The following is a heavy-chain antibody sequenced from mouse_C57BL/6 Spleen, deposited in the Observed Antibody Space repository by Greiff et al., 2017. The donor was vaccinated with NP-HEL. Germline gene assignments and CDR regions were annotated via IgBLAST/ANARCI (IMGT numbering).Heavy chain of an antibody. V-gene: IGHV1-81*01. CDR2: IYPRSGNT. Sequence: QVHVKQSGAELARPGASVKLSCKASGYTFTSYGISWVKQRTGQGLEWIGEIYPRSGNTYYNEKFKGKATLTADKSSSTAYMELSSLTSEDSAVYFCARGGGLGPYYAMDYWGQGTSVTVSS. CDR1: GYTFTSYG. CDR3: ARGGGLGPYYAMDY. D-gene: IGHD3-3*01. J-gene: IGHJ4*01.